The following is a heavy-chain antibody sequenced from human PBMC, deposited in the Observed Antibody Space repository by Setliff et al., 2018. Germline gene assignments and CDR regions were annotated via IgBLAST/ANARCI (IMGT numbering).Heavy chain of an antibody. CDR2: VYPGNADT. CDR3: ARRGERFFNWFDP. D-gene: IGHD2-21*01. V-gene: IGHV5-51*01. CDR1: GYSFTDYW. Sequence: ESLKISCKGSGYSFTDYWIAWVRQTPGKGLEWMGTVYPGNADTRYSPSFQGQVTISTDTSINTAFLQWNNLKASDTAVYYCARRGERFFNWFDPWGQGTLVTV. J-gene: IGHJ5*02.